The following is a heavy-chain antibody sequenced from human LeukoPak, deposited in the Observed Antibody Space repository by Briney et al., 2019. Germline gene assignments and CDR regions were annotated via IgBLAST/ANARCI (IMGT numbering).Heavy chain of an antibody. CDR2: IRYDGSNK. Sequence: GGSLRLSCAASGFTFSSYGMHWVRQAPGKGLEWVAFIRYDGSNKYYADSVKGRFTISRDNSKSTLYLQMNSLRAEDTAVYYCAKDGGYCSGGSCYPEYFQHWGQGTLVTVSS. CDR1: GFTFSSYG. J-gene: IGHJ1*01. CDR3: AKDGGYCSGGSCYPEYFQH. V-gene: IGHV3-30*02. D-gene: IGHD2-15*01.